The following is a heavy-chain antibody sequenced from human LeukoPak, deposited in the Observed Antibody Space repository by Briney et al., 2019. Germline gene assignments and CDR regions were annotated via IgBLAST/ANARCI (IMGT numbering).Heavy chain of an antibody. D-gene: IGHD3-22*01. J-gene: IGHJ3*02. CDR2: ISWNSGSI. CDR1: GFTFDDYA. Sequence: GGSLRLSCAAAGFTFDDYAMHWVRQAQGKGLEWVSGISWNSGSIGYADSVKGRFTISRDNAKNSLYLQMNSLRAEDMALYYCAKESRTYYYDSSGLGAFDIWGQGTMVTVSS. CDR3: AKESRTYYYDSSGLGAFDI. V-gene: IGHV3-9*03.